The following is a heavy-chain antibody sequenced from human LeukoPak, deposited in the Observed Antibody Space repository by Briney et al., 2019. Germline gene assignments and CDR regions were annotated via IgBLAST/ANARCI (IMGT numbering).Heavy chain of an antibody. CDR3: ARHRVVSSSSHYYYYMDV. CDR2: IYPGDSDT. CDR1: GYSFTSYW. V-gene: IGHV5-51*01. D-gene: IGHD6-6*01. Sequence: AGESLKISCKGSGYSFTSYWIGWVRQTPGKGLEWMGIIYPGDSDTRYSPSFQGQVTISADKSISTAYLQWSSLKASDTAMYYCARHRVVSSSSHYYYYMDVWGKGTTVTVSS. J-gene: IGHJ6*03.